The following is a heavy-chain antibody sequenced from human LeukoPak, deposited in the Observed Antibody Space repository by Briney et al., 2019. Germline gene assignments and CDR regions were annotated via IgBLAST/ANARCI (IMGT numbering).Heavy chain of an antibody. D-gene: IGHD3-10*01. Sequence: SETLSLTCTVSGGSISSGSYYWSWIRQPAGKGLEWIGYGYSSGRTTYNPSLKSRITISLETSKNQFSLRLSSVTAADTAIYYCAGDYGSGSYRFDYWGQGILVTVSS. J-gene: IGHJ4*02. V-gene: IGHV4-61*10. CDR2: GYSSGRT. CDR3: AGDYGSGSYRFDY. CDR1: GGSISSGSYY.